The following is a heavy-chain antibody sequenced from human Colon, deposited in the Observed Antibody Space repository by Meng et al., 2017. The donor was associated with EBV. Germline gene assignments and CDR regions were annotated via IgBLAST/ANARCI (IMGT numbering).Heavy chain of an antibody. V-gene: IGHV4-30-4*01. CDR3: ARNYYFDY. J-gene: IGHJ4*02. CDR2: IYYTGST. CDR1: GGSINSCYYY. Sequence: QVRLQVSGPELVTPSQTLSLTCTVSGGSINSCYYYWSWIRQPPGKGLEWIGYIYYTGSTYYNPSLKSRVTISMDTSKNQFSLRLSSVTAADTAVYYCARNYYFDYWGQGTLVTVSS.